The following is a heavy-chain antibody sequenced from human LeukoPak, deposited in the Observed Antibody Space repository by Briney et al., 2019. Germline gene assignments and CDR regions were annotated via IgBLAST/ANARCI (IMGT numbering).Heavy chain of an antibody. V-gene: IGHV4-34*01. Sequence: PGGSLRLSCAASGFTFSSYAMSWVRQPPGKGLEWIGEINHSGSTNYNPSLKSRVTISVDTSKNQFSLKLSSVTAADTAVYYCARVRYSSSWIISSQYYFDYWGQGTLVTVSS. CDR3: ARVRYSSSWIISSQYYFDY. J-gene: IGHJ4*02. CDR1: GFTFSSYA. D-gene: IGHD6-13*01. CDR2: INHSGST.